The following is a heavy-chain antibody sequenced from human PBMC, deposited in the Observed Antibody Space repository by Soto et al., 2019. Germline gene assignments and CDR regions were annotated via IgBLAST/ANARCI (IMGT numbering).Heavy chain of an antibody. CDR3: ARDTAVACIKWALNWFDP. J-gene: IGHJ5*02. CDR1: GGTFSSYA. Sequence: QVQLVQSGAEVKKPGSSVKVSCKASGGTFSSYAISWVRQAPGQGLEWMGGIIPIFGTANYAQKFQGRVTITAEESTRTAYMELSSLRSEDTAVYYCARDTAVACIKWALNWFDPWCQGTLVTVSS. D-gene: IGHD6-19*01. CDR2: IIPIFGTA. V-gene: IGHV1-69*01.